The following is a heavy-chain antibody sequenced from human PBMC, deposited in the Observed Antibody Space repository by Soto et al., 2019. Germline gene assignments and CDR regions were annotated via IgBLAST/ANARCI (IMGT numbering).Heavy chain of an antibody. D-gene: IGHD3-10*01. CDR2: ISGSGGST. CDR3: AKAPTNYGSGSYYYY. CDR1: GFTFSSYA. J-gene: IGHJ4*02. Sequence: EVQLLESGGGLVQPGGSLRLSCAASGFTFSSYAMSWVRQAPGKGLEWVSAISGSGGSTYYADSVKGRFTISRDNSKNTLYLQMNSVRAEDTAVYYCAKAPTNYGSGSYYYYWGQGTLVTVSS. V-gene: IGHV3-23*01.